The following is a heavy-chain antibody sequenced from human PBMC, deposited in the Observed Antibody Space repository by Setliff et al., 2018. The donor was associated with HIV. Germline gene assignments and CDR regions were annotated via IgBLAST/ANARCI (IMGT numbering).Heavy chain of an antibody. CDR1: GGSISSHY. CDR2: IYYSGST. CDR3: ARDRLCSSTSCSSGGDYMDV. J-gene: IGHJ6*03. V-gene: IGHV4-59*11. D-gene: IGHD2-2*01. Sequence: SETLSLTCTVSGGSISSHYWSWIRQPPGKGLEWIGNIYYSGSTNYNPSPKSRVTISVDTSKNQFSLKLSSVTAADTAVYYCARDRLCSSTSCSSGGDYMDVWGKGTTVTVSS.